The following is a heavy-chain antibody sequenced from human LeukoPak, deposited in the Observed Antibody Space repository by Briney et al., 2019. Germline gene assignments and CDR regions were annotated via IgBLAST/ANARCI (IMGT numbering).Heavy chain of an antibody. J-gene: IGHJ4*02. CDR2: ISAYNGNT. Sequence: ASMKVSCKASGYAFTSYGISWVRQAPGQGLEWMGWISAYNGNTNYAQKLQGRVTMTTDTSTSTAYMELRSLRSDDTAVYYCARALESTPDEGWGQGTLVTVSS. V-gene: IGHV1-18*01. CDR3: ARALESTPDEG. CDR1: GYAFTSYG. D-gene: IGHD1-14*01.